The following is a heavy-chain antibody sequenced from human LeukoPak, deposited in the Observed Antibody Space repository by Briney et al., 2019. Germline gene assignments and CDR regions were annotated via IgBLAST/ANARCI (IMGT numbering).Heavy chain of an antibody. CDR1: GFTVSSNY. CDR2: IYSGGST. D-gene: IGHD3-22*01. CDR3: ARDHHRRLYDSQARDTFDI. J-gene: IGHJ3*02. V-gene: IGHV3-53*01. Sequence: PGGSLRLSCAASGFTVSSNYMTWVRQAPGKGLEWVSHIYSGGSTYYADSVKGRFTISRDNAKNSLYLQMNSLRAEDTAVYYCARDHHRRLYDSQARDTFDIWGQGTMVTVSS.